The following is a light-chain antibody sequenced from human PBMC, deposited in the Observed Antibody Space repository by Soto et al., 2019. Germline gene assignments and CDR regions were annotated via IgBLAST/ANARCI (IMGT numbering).Light chain of an antibody. V-gene: IGKV3-15*01. J-gene: IGKJ1*01. CDR1: QSVSSSY. CDR2: GAS. Sequence: EIVFTQSPGTLSLSPGERATLSCSASQSVSSSYLAWYQQKPGQAPRLLIYGASTRATGIPARFSGSGSGTEFTLTISSLQSEDFAVYYCQQYNTWPRTFGQGTKVDIK. CDR3: QQYNTWPRT.